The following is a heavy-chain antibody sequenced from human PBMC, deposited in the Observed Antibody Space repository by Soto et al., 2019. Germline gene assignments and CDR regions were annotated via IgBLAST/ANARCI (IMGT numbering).Heavy chain of an antibody. D-gene: IGHD3-10*01. CDR2: INQDGSEK. CDR1: GFMFSRYA. Sequence: VQLVESGGRVVHPGGSLRLSCAASGFMFSRYAIHWVRQAPGKGLEWVAIINQDGSEKNSVASVKGRFTISRDNAKTSVYLEMTSLRVEDTAVYYCARDQRGGSYGMDVWGQGTTVTVS. J-gene: IGHJ6*02. CDR3: ARDQRGGSYGMDV. V-gene: IGHV3-7*01.